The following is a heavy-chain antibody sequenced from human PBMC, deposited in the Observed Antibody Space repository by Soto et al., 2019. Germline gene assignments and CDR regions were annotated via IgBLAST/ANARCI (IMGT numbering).Heavy chain of an antibody. J-gene: IGHJ6*02. Sequence: PGGSLRLSCAASGFTFSNYWMHWVRQAPGKGLVWVSRINADGSSTSYVDSVKGRFTISRDNAKNSLYLQMNSLRDEDTAVYYCARVTGPEYGMDVWGQGTTVTVSS. V-gene: IGHV3-74*01. CDR1: GFTFSNYW. CDR3: ARVTGPEYGMDV. CDR2: INADGSST. D-gene: IGHD3-16*01.